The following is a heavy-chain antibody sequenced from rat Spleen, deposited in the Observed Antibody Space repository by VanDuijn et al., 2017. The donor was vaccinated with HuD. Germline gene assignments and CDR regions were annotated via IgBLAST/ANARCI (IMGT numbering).Heavy chain of an antibody. D-gene: IGHD1-11*01. Sequence: QVQLKESGPGLVQPSQTLSLICTVSGFSLISNSVRWVRQPPGKGLEWMGGLWGDGSTNYNSALKSRLSISRDTSKSQVFLKMNSLQTEDTASYYCTRDTLRRVPSYWGQGVMVTVSS. CDR2: LWGDGST. CDR3: TRDTLRRVPSY. V-gene: IGHV2-1*01. J-gene: IGHJ2*01. CDR1: GFSLISNS.